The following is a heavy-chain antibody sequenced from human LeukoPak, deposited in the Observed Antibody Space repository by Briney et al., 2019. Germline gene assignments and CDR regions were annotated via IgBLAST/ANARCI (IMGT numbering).Heavy chain of an antibody. V-gene: IGHV3-9*01. Sequence: GRSLRLSCAASGFTFDDYAMDWVRQAPGKGLEWVSCISWNSGSIGYADSVKGRFTISRDNAKNSLYLQMNSLRAEDTALYYCAKDWGAAAVIFGAFDIWGQGTMVTVSS. CDR3: AKDWGAAAVIFGAFDI. CDR2: ISWNSGSI. D-gene: IGHD6-13*01. J-gene: IGHJ3*02. CDR1: GFTFDDYA.